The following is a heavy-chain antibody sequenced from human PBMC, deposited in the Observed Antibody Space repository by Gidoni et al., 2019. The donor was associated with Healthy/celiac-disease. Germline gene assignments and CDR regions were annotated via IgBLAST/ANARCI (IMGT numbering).Heavy chain of an antibody. CDR3: ASLWESSQENPPDY. CDR2: IIPILGIA. J-gene: IGHJ4*02. Sequence: QVQLVQSGAAVKKPGSSVKVSCTASGGTFSSYAISWVRQAPGQGLEWMGGIIPILGIANYAQKFQGRVTITADKSTSTAYMELSSLRSEDTAVYYCASLWESSQENPPDYWGQGTLVTVSS. CDR1: GGTFSSYA. D-gene: IGHD1-26*01. V-gene: IGHV1-69*10.